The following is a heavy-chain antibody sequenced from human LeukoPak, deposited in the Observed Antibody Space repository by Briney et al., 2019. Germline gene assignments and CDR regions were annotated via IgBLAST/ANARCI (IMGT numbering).Heavy chain of an antibody. CDR2: INHSGST. CDR3: ARGEFPLAFDY. D-gene: IGHD3-10*01. CDR1: GGSFSGYY. J-gene: IGHJ4*02. Sequence: PSETLSLTCAVYGGSFSGYYWSWIRQPPGKGLEWIGEINHSGSTNYNPSLKSRVTISVDTSKNQFSLKLSSVTAADTAVYYCARGEFPLAFDYWGQGTLVTVSS. V-gene: IGHV4-34*01.